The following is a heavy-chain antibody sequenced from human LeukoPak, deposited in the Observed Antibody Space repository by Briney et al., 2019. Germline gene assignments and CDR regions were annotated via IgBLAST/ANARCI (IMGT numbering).Heavy chain of an antibody. Sequence: GGSLRLSCAASGFTFSSYSMNWVRQAPGSGLEWVSSISSSSSYMYYADSVKGRFTISRDNAKNSLYLQMNSLRAEDTAVYYCARLRGLWFGELLGASAHAFDIWGQGTMVTVSS. CDR2: ISSSSSYM. D-gene: IGHD3-10*01. J-gene: IGHJ3*02. V-gene: IGHV3-21*01. CDR3: ARLRGLWFGELLGASAHAFDI. CDR1: GFTFSSYS.